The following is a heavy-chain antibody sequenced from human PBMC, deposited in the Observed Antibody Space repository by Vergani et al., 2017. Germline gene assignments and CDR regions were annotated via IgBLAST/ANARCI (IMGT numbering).Heavy chain of an antibody. V-gene: IGHV3-33*01. Sequence: QVQLVESGGGVVQPGRSLRLSCAASGFTFSSYGMHWVRQAPGKGLEWVAVIWYDGSNKYYADSVKGRFTISRDNSKNTLYLQMNSLRAEDTAVYYCARDNLRYYYGSGSYIDFDYWGQGTLVTVSS. D-gene: IGHD3-10*01. CDR2: IWYDGSNK. J-gene: IGHJ4*02. CDR3: ARDNLRYYYGSGSYIDFDY. CDR1: GFTFSSYG.